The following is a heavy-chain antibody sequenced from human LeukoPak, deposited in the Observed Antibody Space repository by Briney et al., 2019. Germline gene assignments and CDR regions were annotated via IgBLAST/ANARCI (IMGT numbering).Heavy chain of an antibody. V-gene: IGHV3-23*01. D-gene: IGHD3-3*01. CDR1: GFTFSSYA. CDR2: ISGSGGST. Sequence: PGGSLGLPCAASGFTFSSYAMSWVRQAPGKGLEWVSAISGSGGSTYYADSVKGRFTISRDNSKNTLYLQMNSLRAEDTAVYYCAKVRFLEWLFPYYFDYWGQGTLVTVSS. CDR3: AKVRFLEWLFPYYFDY. J-gene: IGHJ4*02.